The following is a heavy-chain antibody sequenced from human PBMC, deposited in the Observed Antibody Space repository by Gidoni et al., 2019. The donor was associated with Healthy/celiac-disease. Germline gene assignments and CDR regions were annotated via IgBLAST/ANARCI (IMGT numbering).Heavy chain of an antibody. CDR1: GFTFGDYA. CDR2: IRSKAYGGTT. CDR3: TRGQGLRYFDWLLPAPWGMDV. Sequence: ELQLVESGGGLVKPGRSLRLSCTASGFTFGDYAMRWFRQAPGKGLEWVGFIRSKAYGGTTEYAASVKGRFTISRDDSKSIAYLQMNSLKTEDTAVYYCTRGQGLRYFDWLLPAPWGMDVWGQGTTVTVSS. J-gene: IGHJ6*02. D-gene: IGHD3-9*01. V-gene: IGHV3-49*05.